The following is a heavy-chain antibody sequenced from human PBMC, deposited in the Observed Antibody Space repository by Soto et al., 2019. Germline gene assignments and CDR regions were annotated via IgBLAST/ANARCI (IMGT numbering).Heavy chain of an antibody. J-gene: IGHJ2*01. V-gene: IGHV3-11*01. D-gene: IGHD6-19*01. Sequence: HVQLVESGGGLVKPGGSLRLSCAASGFTFSDDYVSWIRQAPGKGLEWVSYISSSGSSIDYADSVKGRFTISRDNPKNSLYLQMNSLRAEDTAVYYCARRAAVAGPYWYFDLWGRGTLVTVSS. CDR2: ISSSGSSI. CDR3: ARRAAVAGPYWYFDL. CDR1: GFTFSDDY.